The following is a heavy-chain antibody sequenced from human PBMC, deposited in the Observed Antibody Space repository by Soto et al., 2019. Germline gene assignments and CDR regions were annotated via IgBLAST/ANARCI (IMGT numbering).Heavy chain of an antibody. Sequence: QVQLQESGPGLVKPSGTLSLTCAVSGGSVRSSNWWSWFREPPGKWLKWIGEISHSGSTNYNPSLKSRVTISVDKSKNQFSMELSSVTAADTAVYYCARAAMGGSSWPFDYWGQGTLVTVSS. CDR1: GGSVRSSNW. CDR2: ISHSGST. CDR3: ARAAMGGSSWPFDY. D-gene: IGHD6-13*01. V-gene: IGHV4-4*02. J-gene: IGHJ4*02.